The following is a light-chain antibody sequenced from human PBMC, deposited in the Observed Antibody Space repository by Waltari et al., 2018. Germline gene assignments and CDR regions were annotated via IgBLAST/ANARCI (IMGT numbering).Light chain of an antibody. CDR1: SSDVGFYNY. CDR3: SSYTSSSTLYV. Sequence: QSALTQPASVSGSPGQSITISCTGTSSDVGFYNYVSWYQQHPGKAPKLMIYDVSNRPSGVSNLFSGSKSGNTASLTISGLQAEDEAEYYCSSYTSSSTLYVFGTGTKVTVL. V-gene: IGLV2-14*03. J-gene: IGLJ1*01. CDR2: DVS.